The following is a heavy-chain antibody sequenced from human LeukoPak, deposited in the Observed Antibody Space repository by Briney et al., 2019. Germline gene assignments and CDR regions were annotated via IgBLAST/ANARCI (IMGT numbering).Heavy chain of an antibody. V-gene: IGHV1-69*04. CDR2: IIPILGIA. J-gene: IGHJ5*02. D-gene: IGHD2-2*01. Sequence: ASVKVSCKASGGTFSSYAISWVRQAPGQGLEWMGRIIPILGIANYAQKFQGRVTITADKSTSTAYMELSSLRSEDTAVYYCASNPIVVVPAAIELWFDPWGQGTLVTVSS. CDR1: GGTFSSYA. CDR3: ASNPIVVVPAAIELWFDP.